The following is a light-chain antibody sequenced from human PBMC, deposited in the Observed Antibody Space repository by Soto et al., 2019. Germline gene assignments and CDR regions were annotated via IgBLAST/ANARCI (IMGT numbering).Light chain of an antibody. CDR1: SSDVGGYNF. CDR3: SSYTSISTYV. J-gene: IGLJ1*01. Sequence: QSVLTQPASVSGSPGQSITIPCTGTSSDVGGYNFVSWYQQHPDKAPKLMIYDVTNRPSGVSNRFSGSKSGNTASLTISGLQAEDEADYYCSSYTSISTYVSGTGTKVTVL. CDR2: DVT. V-gene: IGLV2-14*01.